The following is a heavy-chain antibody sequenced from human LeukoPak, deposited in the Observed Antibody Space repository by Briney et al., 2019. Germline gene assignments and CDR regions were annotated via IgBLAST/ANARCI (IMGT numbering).Heavy chain of an antibody. CDR3: ARASLAYCGGDCYYYWYFDL. V-gene: IGHV4-59*12. J-gene: IGHJ2*01. CDR1: GGSISSYY. Sequence: SETRSLTCTVSGGSISSYYWSWIRQPPGKGLEWIGYIYHSGSTYYNPSLKSRVTISVDRSKNQFSLKLSSVTAADTAVYYCARASLAYCGGDCYYYWYFDLWGRGTLVTVSS. D-gene: IGHD2-21*02. CDR2: IYHSGST.